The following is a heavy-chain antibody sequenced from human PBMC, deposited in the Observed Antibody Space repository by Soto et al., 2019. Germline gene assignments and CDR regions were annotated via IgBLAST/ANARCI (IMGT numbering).Heavy chain of an antibody. CDR2: ISSSSSYI. Sequence: GGSLRLSCAASGFTFSSYSMNWVRQAPGKGLEWVSSISSSSSYIYYADSVKGRFTISRDNAKNSLYLQMNSLRAEDTAVYYCARNVGIYGYYYYYGMDVWGQGTTVTVSS. CDR1: GFTFSSYS. V-gene: IGHV3-21*01. J-gene: IGHJ6*02. CDR3: ARNVGIYGYYYYYGMDV. D-gene: IGHD1-26*01.